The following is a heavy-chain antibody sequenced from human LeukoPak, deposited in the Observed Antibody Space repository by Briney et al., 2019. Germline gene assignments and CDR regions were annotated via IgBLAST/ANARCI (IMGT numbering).Heavy chain of an antibody. D-gene: IGHD3-10*01. CDR3: ARDQGTYPYCFDS. J-gene: IGHJ4*02. CDR1: GFTFSNFA. CDR2: ISAGGT. Sequence: QTGGSLRLSCAASGFTFSNFAMNWVRQAPGKGLEWVSAISAGGTFYADFVKGRFTISRDNSKNTLYLQMNSLRVDDTAVYYCARDQGTYPYCFDSWGQGTLVTVSS. V-gene: IGHV3-23*01.